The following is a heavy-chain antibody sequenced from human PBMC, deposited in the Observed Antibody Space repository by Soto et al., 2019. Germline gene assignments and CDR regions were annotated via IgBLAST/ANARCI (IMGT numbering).Heavy chain of an antibody. CDR2: MNPNSGNT. J-gene: IGHJ4*02. V-gene: IGHV1-8*01. D-gene: IGHD5-12*01. CDR1: GYTFTSYD. CDR3: TRKNSGYADI. Sequence: QVPLVQSGAEVKKPGASVKVSCKASGYTFTSYDINWVRQATGQGLEWMGWMNPNSGNTGYAQEFQERATMTRNTSISKAYKTLRSLRSEDTAVKYSTRKNSGYADIWGQGTRVTVSS.